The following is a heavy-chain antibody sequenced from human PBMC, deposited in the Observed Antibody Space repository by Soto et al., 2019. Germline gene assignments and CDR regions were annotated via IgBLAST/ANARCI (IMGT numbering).Heavy chain of an antibody. D-gene: IGHD6-13*01. CDR2: ISYDGSNK. Sequence: ESGGGVVQPGRSLRLSCAASGFTFSSYAMHWVRQAPGKGLEWVAVISYDGSNKYYADSVKGRFTISRDNSKNTLYLQMNSLRAEDTAVYYCARDSSSWYKGQLDYYYYYGMDVWGQGTTVTVSS. CDR1: GFTFSSYA. CDR3: ARDSSSWYKGQLDYYYYYGMDV. J-gene: IGHJ6*02. V-gene: IGHV3-30-3*01.